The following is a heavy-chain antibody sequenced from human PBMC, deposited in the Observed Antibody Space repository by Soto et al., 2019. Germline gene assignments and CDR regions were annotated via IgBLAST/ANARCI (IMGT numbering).Heavy chain of an antibody. V-gene: IGHV1-18*01. CDR3: ARDLGYCNSSGCFRYWFDP. J-gene: IGHJ5*02. CDR1: GYSFRTHG. Sequence: QVQLVQSGAEVKTPGASVKVSCRASGYSFRTHGISWVRQAPGQGLEWMGWISTYDDKTNFPQKFQGRITMTTDTSTSTDYMEMMSLRSDDTAVYFCARDLGYCNSSGCFRYWFDPWGQGTLVTVSS. D-gene: IGHD2-15*01. CDR2: ISTYDDKT.